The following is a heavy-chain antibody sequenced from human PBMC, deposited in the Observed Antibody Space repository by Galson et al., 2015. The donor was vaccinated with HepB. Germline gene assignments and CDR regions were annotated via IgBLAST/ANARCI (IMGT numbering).Heavy chain of an antibody. J-gene: IGHJ6*02. CDR3: ARDLVVVPAAIGGFSYYYGMDV. CDR1: GGSFSSYA. CDR2: ITPVFGTA. V-gene: IGHV1-69*13. Sequence: SVKVSCKASGGSFSSYAISWVRQAPGQGLDWMGGITPVFGTANYAQKFQGRVTITADESTSTAYVELSSLRSEDTAVYYCARDLVVVPAAIGGFSYYYGMDVWGQGTTVTVSS. D-gene: IGHD2-2*01.